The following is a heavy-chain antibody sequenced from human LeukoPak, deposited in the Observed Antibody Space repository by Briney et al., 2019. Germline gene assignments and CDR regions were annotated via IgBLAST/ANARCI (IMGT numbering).Heavy chain of an antibody. D-gene: IGHD3-10*01. Sequence: SETLSLTCAVYGGSFSGYYWSWIRQPPGKGLEWIGEINHSGSTNYNPSLKSRVTISVDTSKNQFSLKLSSVTAADTAVYYCARGRGVRGVPYWGQGTLVTVSS. J-gene: IGHJ4*02. V-gene: IGHV4-34*01. CDR2: INHSGST. CDR3: ARGRGVRGVPY. CDR1: GGSFSGYY.